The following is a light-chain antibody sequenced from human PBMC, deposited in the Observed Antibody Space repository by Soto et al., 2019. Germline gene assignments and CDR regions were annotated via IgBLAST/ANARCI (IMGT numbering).Light chain of an antibody. Sequence: DIQMTQSPSTLSASVGDRVTITCRASQSISSWLAWYQQKPGKAPKLLIYKASSLESGVPSRFSGSGSGTEFTLTLSSRQPYDFATYYCQQYNSYSRTFGQGTKVDIQ. CDR3: QQYNSYSRT. CDR2: KAS. V-gene: IGKV1-5*03. CDR1: QSISSW. J-gene: IGKJ1*01.